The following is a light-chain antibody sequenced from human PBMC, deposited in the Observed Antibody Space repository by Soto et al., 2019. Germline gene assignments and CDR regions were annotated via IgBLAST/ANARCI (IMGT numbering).Light chain of an antibody. CDR3: QQYGSSRT. J-gene: IGKJ1*01. V-gene: IGKV3-20*01. CDR1: QSVSSSY. Sequence: EIVLTQSPGTLSLSPGERATLSCRAIQSVSSSYLAWYQQKPGQAPRLLIYAASSRATGIPDRFSGSGSGTDFTLTISRLEPEDFAVYYCQQYGSSRTFGQGTKVEIK. CDR2: AAS.